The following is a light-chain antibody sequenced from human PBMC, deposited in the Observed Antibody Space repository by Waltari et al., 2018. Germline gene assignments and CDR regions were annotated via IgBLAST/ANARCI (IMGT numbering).Light chain of an antibody. CDR2: DAS. CDR1: QSVGSY. V-gene: IGKV3-11*01. J-gene: IGKJ2*01. CDR3: QQRSNWTPHT. Sequence: DIVLTQSPATLSLSPGDTATLSCRASQSVGSYLAWYKQKPGQPPRLLLYDASNRATGVPARFRGSGSGTEFTLTISSLEAEDFAVYYCQQRSNWTPHTFGQGARLDIK.